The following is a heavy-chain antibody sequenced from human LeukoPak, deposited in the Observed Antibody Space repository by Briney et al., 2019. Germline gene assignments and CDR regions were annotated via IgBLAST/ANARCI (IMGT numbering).Heavy chain of an antibody. CDR1: GGSISSYY. CDR3: ARRNHYYGSGSYYPNNWFDP. CDR2: IYYSGST. D-gene: IGHD3-10*01. J-gene: IGHJ5*02. Sequence: PSETLSLTCTVSGGSISSYYWSWIRQPPGKGLEWIGYIYYSGSTNYNPSLKSRVTISVDTSKNQFSLKLSSVTAADTAVYYCARRNHYYGSGSYYPNNWFDPWGQGTLVTVSS. V-gene: IGHV4-59*08.